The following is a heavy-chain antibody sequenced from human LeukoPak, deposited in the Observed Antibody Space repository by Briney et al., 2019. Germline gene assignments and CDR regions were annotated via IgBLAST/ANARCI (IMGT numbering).Heavy chain of an antibody. V-gene: IGHV1-8*01. D-gene: IGHD2-2*01. CDR2: MNPNSGNT. J-gene: IGHJ6*03. CDR3: ARVNRVVPAANYYYYYMDV. Sequence: ASVKVSCKASGYTFTSYDINWVRQATGQGLEWMGWMNPNSGNTGYAQKLQGRVTMTRNTSISTAYMELSSLRSEDTAVYYCARVNRVVPAANYYYYYMDVWGKGTTVTVSS. CDR1: GYTFTSYD.